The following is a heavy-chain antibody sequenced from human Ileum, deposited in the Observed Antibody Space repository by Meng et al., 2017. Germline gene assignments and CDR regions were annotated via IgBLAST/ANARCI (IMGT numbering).Heavy chain of an antibody. D-gene: IGHD3-3*02. Sequence: LSCTAPGVSISSSTSYWGWVRQPPGKGLEWIGSIDNSGRTYYNPSLKSRVTISVDTSKNQFSLNLSSVTAADTAVYYCAGDGSSISWYYYWGQGTLVTVSS. CDR1: GVSISSSTSY. CDR3: AGDGSSISWYYY. J-gene: IGHJ4*02. V-gene: IGHV4-39*07. CDR2: IDNSGRT.